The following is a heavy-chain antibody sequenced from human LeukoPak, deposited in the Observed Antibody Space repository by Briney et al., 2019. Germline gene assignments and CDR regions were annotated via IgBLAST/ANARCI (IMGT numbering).Heavy chain of an antibody. CDR3: ARDYVGYSSSWYGPYFDY. Sequence: SETLSLTCTVSGGSVSSGSYYWSWIRQPPGKGLEWIGYIYYSGSTNYNPSLKSRVTISVDTSKNQFPLKLSSVTAADTAVYYCARDYVGYSSSWYGPYFDYWGQGTLVTVSS. CDR2: IYYSGST. V-gene: IGHV4-61*01. D-gene: IGHD6-13*01. J-gene: IGHJ4*02. CDR1: GGSVSSGSYY.